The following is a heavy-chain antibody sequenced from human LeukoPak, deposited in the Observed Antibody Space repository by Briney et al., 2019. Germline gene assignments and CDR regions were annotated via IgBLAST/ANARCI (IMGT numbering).Heavy chain of an antibody. CDR3: AREFNTVGNFDY. J-gene: IGHJ4*02. D-gene: IGHD3-10*01. CDR1: GFTFSRYS. Sequence: PGGSLRLSCVTSGFTFSRYSMRWVRQAPGNGLEWVSSIYFTGNYISYADSVKGRFTISRDNAKNSLYLQMNSLRAEDTAVYYCAREFNTVGNFDYWGQGTLVTVSS. V-gene: IGHV3-21*01. CDR2: IYFTGNYI.